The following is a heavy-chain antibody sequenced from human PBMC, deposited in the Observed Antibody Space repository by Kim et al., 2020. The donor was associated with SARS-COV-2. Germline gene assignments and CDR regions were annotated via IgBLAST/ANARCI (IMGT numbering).Heavy chain of an antibody. D-gene: IGHD6-13*01. CDR2: INTYYNKT. J-gene: IGHJ6*02. CDR3: ARVENGLSGTGIRYNMDV. CDR1: GYIFINYG. Sequence: ASVKVSCKASGYIFINYGFSWVRQAPGQGLEWMGWINTYYNKTNYAQRVQGRVSVSTDTTTSTAYMELRSLTFDDTAVYYCARVENGLSGTGIRYNMDVWGQGTTVTVSS. V-gene: IGHV1-18*01.